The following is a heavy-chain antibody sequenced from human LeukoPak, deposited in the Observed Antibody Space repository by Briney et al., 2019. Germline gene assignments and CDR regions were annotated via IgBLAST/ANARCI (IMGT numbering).Heavy chain of an antibody. Sequence: SETLSLTCAVYGGSFSGYYWSWIRQPAGKGLEWIGEINHSGSTNYNPSLKSRVTISVDTSKNQFSLKLSSVTAADTAVYYCARFGSRGYSYGLWKSYYFDYWGQGTLSPSPQ. V-gene: IGHV4-34*01. CDR3: ARFGSRGYSYGLWKSYYFDY. D-gene: IGHD5-18*01. CDR1: GGSFSGYY. CDR2: INHSGST. J-gene: IGHJ4*02.